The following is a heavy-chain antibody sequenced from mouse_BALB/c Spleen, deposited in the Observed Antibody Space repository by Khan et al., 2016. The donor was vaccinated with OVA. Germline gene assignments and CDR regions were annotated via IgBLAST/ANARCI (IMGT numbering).Heavy chain of an antibody. CDR3: ARTGRRKY. J-gene: IGHJ2*01. CDR2: ISYSGST. Sequence: EVELVESGPGLVKPSQSLSLTCTVTGYSITSGYGWNWIRQFPGNKLEWMGYISYSGSTNYNPSLKSRISITRDTSKNQFFLQLNSVTTEDTATDDCARTGRRKYWGQGTTLTVSS. V-gene: IGHV3-2*02. CDR1: GYSITSGYG. D-gene: IGHD1-1*01.